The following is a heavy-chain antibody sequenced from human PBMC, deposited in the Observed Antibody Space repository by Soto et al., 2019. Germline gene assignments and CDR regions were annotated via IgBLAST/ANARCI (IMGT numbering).Heavy chain of an antibody. D-gene: IGHD4-17*01. CDR2: IIPIFGTA. V-gene: IGHV1-69*13. CDR1: GGTFSSCA. Sequence: SVKVSCKASGGTFSSCAISWVRQAPGQGLEWMGGIIPIFGTANYAQKFQGRVTITADESTSTAYMELSSLRSEDTAVYYCARDYDYGGNRADYWGQGTLVTGSS. J-gene: IGHJ4*02. CDR3: ARDYDYGGNRADY.